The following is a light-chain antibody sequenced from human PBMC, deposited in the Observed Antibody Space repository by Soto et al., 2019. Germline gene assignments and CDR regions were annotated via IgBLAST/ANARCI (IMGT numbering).Light chain of an antibody. V-gene: IGKV1-5*01. Sequence: DIQMTQSPSSLSASVGDEVTITCRASHTIMTYLNWYQLKPGKPPRLLIYHASNLQSGVPSRFSGSGSGTEFTLTISSLQPDDFATYYCQQYNSYSFGQGTKVDIK. CDR3: QQYNSYS. CDR1: HTIMTY. CDR2: HAS. J-gene: IGKJ1*01.